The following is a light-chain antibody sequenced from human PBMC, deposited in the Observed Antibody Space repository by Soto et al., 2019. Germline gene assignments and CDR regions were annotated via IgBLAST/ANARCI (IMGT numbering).Light chain of an antibody. CDR3: QQYNSYSWT. CDR1: QSISSW. V-gene: IGKV1-5*03. Sequence: DIQMTQSPSTLSASVGDRVTITCRASQSISSWLAWYQQKPGKAPKLLIYKASSLESGVPSRFSGSGSGTEFTRTISSLQPDDFATYYCQQYNSYSWTFGQANKVEIK. CDR2: KAS. J-gene: IGKJ1*01.